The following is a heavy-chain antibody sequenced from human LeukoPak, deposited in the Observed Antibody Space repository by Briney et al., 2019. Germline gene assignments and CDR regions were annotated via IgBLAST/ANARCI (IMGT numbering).Heavy chain of an antibody. CDR2: IKQAGSEK. V-gene: IGHV3-7*04. Sequence: PGGSLRLSCAASGFTFGTYWMSGVRQAAGKGLEWVARIKQAGSEKYYVASVKGRFTISRDNAKNSLYLQMNSLRAEDTALYYCARHSPLWNYWGQGTLVTVSS. CDR3: ARHSPLWNY. CDR1: GFTFGTYW. D-gene: IGHD1-1*01. J-gene: IGHJ4*02.